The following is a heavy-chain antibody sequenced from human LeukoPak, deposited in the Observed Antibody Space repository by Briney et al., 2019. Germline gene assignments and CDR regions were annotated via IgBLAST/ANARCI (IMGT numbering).Heavy chain of an antibody. CDR1: GFIFDDHG. CDR2: ISSSGSTI. CDR3: AKLGITMIGGV. Sequence: GGSLRLSCAASGFIFDDHGMNWVRQAPGKGLEWVSYISSSGSTIYYADSVKGRFTISRDNAKNSLYLQMNSLRAEDTAVYYCAKLGITMIGGVWGKGTTVTISS. J-gene: IGHJ6*04. D-gene: IGHD3-10*02. V-gene: IGHV3-48*03.